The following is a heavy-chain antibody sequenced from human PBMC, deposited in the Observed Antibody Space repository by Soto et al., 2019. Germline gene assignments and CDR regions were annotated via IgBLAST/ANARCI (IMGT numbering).Heavy chain of an antibody. CDR3: ARETWNDGVGTNFDY. V-gene: IGHV1-18*01. CDR1: GYTFPNYG. Sequence: ASVKVSCKASGYTFPNYGITWVRQAPGQGLEWMGWVSTNDGNAYYAPKIQGRVTMTADTSTSIAYMELRSLTSDDTAVYYCARETWNDGVGTNFDYWGQGTLVTVSS. CDR2: VSTNDGNA. J-gene: IGHJ4*02. D-gene: IGHD1-1*01.